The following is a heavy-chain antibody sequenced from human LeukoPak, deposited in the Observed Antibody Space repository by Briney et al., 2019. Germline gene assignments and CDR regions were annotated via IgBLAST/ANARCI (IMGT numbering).Heavy chain of an antibody. CDR2: INWNGGST. J-gene: IGHJ4*02. D-gene: IGHD1-26*01. CDR1: GFTFDDYG. V-gene: IGHV3-20*04. Sequence: PGGSLRLSCAASGFTFDDYGMSWVRHAPGKGLEWVSGINWNGGSTGYADSVKGRFTISRDNAKNSLYLQMNSLRAEDTAIYSCAKDHTIVGASAFDYWGQGTLVTVSS. CDR3: AKDHTIVGASAFDY.